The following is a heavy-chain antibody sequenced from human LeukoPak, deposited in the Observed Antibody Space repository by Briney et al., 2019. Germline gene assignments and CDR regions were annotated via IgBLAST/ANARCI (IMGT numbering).Heavy chain of an antibody. CDR2: ISSSISTI. J-gene: IGHJ4*02. D-gene: IGHD6-19*01. CDR3: ARKLAGARPLDY. Sequence: GGSLRLSCAASGFTFSSYSMNWVRQAPGKGLEWVSYISSSISTIYYADSVKGRFTISRDNPKNSLYLQMNSLRAEDTAVYYCARKLAGARPLDYWGQGTLVTVSS. CDR1: GFTFSSYS. V-gene: IGHV3-48*01.